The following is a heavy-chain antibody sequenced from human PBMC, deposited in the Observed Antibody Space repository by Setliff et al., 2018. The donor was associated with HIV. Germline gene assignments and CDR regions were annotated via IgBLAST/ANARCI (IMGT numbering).Heavy chain of an antibody. CDR1: GYIFTNYY. D-gene: IGHD6-19*01. V-gene: IGHV1-46*01. CDR2: INPGGGTT. Sequence: RASVKVSCKASGYIFTNYYVHWVRQAPGQGLEWMGMINPGGGTTSYPRKFRDKVTLTRDTSTSTVYMELTYLTSEDTAVYYCARAPPYSTGWGLDYWGQGTLVTVSS. CDR3: ARAPPYSTGWGLDY. J-gene: IGHJ4*02.